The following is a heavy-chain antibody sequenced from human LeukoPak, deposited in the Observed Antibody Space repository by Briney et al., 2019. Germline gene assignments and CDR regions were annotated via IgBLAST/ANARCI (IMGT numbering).Heavy chain of an antibody. CDR3: ARDGANQAYCGGECYRDAFDI. CDR1: GFTFSSYE. V-gene: IGHV3-48*01. D-gene: IGHD2-21*01. Sequence: GGSLRLSCAPSGFTFSSYEMNWVRQAPGKGVEWVSYISSSSSIIYYADSVKGRFTMSRDNAKNSLYLQMNSLRGEDTAVYYCARDGANQAYCGGECYRDAFDIWGQGTMVTVSS. J-gene: IGHJ3*02. CDR2: ISSSSSII.